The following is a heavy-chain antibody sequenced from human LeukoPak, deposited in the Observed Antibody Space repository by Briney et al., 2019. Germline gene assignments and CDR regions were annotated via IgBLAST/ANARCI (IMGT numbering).Heavy chain of an antibody. CDR1: GGSISSYY. CDR3: ASKVGAGPFRYFDL. D-gene: IGHD1-26*01. V-gene: IGHV4-59*01. CDR2: IYYSGST. J-gene: IGHJ2*01. Sequence: SEALSLTCTVSGGSISSYYWSWLRQPPGKGLEWIGYIYYSGSTNYNPSLTSRVTISVDTSKNQFSLKLSSVTAADTAVYYCASKVGAGPFRYFDLWGRGTLVTVSS.